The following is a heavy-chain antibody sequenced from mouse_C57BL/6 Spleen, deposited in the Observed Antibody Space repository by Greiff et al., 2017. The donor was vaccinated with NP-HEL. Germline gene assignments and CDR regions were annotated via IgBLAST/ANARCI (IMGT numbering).Heavy chain of an antibody. CDR1: GYTFTDYY. CDR2: INPYNGGT. Sequence: EVQLQQSGPVLVKPGASVKMSCKASGYTFTDYYMNWVKQSHGKSLEWIGVINPYNGGTSYNQKFKGKATLTVDKSSSTAYMELNSLTSEDSAVYSCDRSEDYGSRYRYFDVWGPGTTVTVSS. CDR3: DRSEDYGSRYRYFDV. D-gene: IGHD1-1*01. V-gene: IGHV1-19*01. J-gene: IGHJ1*01.